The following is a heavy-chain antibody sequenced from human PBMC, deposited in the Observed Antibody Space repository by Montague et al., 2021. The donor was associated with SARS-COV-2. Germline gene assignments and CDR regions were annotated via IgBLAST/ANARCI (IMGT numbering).Heavy chain of an antibody. CDR1: GGSINSGGYY. J-gene: IGHJ3*02. Sequence: TLSLTCTVSGGSINSGGYYWSWIRQHPGKGLEWIGYIYYSGCTYYNPSLKSRLTISVDTSKNQFSLKLSSVAAADTAVYYCARVHFVSSGWYPDAFDIWGQGTMVTVSS. CDR2: IYYSGCT. V-gene: IGHV4-31*03. CDR3: ARVHFVSSGWYPDAFDI. D-gene: IGHD6-19*01.